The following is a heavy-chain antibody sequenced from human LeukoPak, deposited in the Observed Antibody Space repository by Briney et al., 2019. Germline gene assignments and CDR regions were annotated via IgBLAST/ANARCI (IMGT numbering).Heavy chain of an antibody. CDR2: IKQDGSEK. CDR3: ARSIGSSSSRGAYYYYMDV. CDR1: GFTFSSYW. V-gene: IGHV3-7*01. D-gene: IGHD6-6*01. Sequence: GGSLRLSCAASGFTFSSYWMSWVRQAPGKGLEWVANIKQDGSEKYYVDSVKGRFTISGDNAKNSLYLQMNSLRAEDTAVYYCARSIGSSSSRGAYYYYMDVWGKGTTVTVSS. J-gene: IGHJ6*03.